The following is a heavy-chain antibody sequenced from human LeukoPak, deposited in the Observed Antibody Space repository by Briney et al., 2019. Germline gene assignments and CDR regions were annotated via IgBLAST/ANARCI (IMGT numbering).Heavy chain of an antibody. CDR2: IIPIFGIA. V-gene: IGHV1-69*04. CDR3: ASMGYCSGGSCYRIDYYGMDV. D-gene: IGHD2-15*01. J-gene: IGHJ6*02. CDR1: GGTFSSYA. Sequence: ASVEVSCRASGGTFSSYAISWVRQAPGQGLEWMGRIIPIFGIANYAQKFQGRVTITADKSTSTAYMELSSLRSEDTAVYYCASMGYCSGGSCYRIDYYGMDVWGQGTTVTVSS.